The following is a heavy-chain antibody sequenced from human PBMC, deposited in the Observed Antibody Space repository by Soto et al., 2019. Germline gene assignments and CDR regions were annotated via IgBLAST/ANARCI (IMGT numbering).Heavy chain of an antibody. J-gene: IGHJ6*02. Sequence: QLQLQESGPGLVKPSETLSLTCTVSGGSISSSSYYWGWIRQPPGKGLEWIGSIYYSGSTYYNPSLKSRVTMSVDTSNTQCCLKLSSVTAADTAVYYCARQGEQQLAYYYYGMDVWGQGTTVTVSS. V-gene: IGHV4-39*01. CDR3: ARQGEQQLAYYYYGMDV. CDR1: GGSISSSSYY. CDR2: IYYSGST. D-gene: IGHD6-13*01.